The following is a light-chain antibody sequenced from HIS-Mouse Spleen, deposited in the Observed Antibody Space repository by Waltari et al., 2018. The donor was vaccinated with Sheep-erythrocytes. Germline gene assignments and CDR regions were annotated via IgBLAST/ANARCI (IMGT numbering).Light chain of an antibody. Sequence: DSGMTQSPDSLAVSLGERATIKGKASQSVLYSSNNKNYLAWYQQKPGQPPKLLIYWASTRESGVPDRFSGSGSGSHFTLTVRSLQAEAVAVYYCQQYYSTPPTFGQGTKVEIK. CDR1: QSVLYSSNNKNY. CDR2: WAS. CDR3: QQYYSTPPT. V-gene: IGKV4-1*01. J-gene: IGKJ1*01.